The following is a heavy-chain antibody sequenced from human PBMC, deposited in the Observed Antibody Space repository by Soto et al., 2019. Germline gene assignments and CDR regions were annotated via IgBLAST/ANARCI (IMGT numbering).Heavy chain of an antibody. CDR2: TYYRSKWYN. Sequence: SQTLSLTCAISGDSVSSNSAAWNWIRQSPSRGLEWLGRTYYRSKWYNDYAVSVKSRITINPDTSKNQFSLQLNSVTPEDTAVYYCARGGVSIAARPSWFVPRGQATLVTVSS. CDR3: ARGGVSIAARPSWFVP. J-gene: IGHJ5*02. CDR1: GDSVSSNSAA. D-gene: IGHD6-6*01. V-gene: IGHV6-1*01.